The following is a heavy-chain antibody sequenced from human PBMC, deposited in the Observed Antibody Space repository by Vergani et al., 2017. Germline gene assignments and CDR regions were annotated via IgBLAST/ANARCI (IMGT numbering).Heavy chain of an antibody. CDR2: INHSGST. Sequence: QVQLQQWGAGLLKPSETLSLTCAVYGGSFSGYYWSWIRQPPGKGLEWIGEINHSGSTYYNPSLKSRVTISVDTSKNQFSLKLSSVTAADTAVYYCATLAYYDFWSGGYYYYGMDVWGQGTTVTVSS. D-gene: IGHD3-3*01. J-gene: IGHJ6*02. CDR3: ATLAYYDFWSGGYYYYGMDV. CDR1: GGSFSGYY. V-gene: IGHV4-34*01.